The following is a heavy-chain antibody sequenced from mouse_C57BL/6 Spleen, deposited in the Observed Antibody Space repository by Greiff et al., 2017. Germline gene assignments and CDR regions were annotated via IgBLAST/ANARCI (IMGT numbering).Heavy chain of an antibody. V-gene: IGHV1-80*01. CDR3: ARRYYGYDERAFDY. J-gene: IGHJ2*01. Sequence: LEESGAELVKPGASVKISCKASGYAFSSYWMNWVKQRPGKGLEWIGQIYPGDGDTNYNGKFKGKATLTADKSSSTAYMQLSSLTSEDSAVYFCARRYYGYDERAFDYWGQGTTLTVSS. CDR1: GYAFSSYW. CDR2: IYPGDGDT. D-gene: IGHD2-2*01.